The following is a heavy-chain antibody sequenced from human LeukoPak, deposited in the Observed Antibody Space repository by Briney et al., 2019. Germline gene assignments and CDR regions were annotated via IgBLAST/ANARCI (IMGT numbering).Heavy chain of an antibody. D-gene: IGHD1-26*01. Sequence: SQTLSLTCTVSGGSISSGGYYWSWIRQHPGKGLEWIGYIYYSGSTYYNPSLKSRVTISVDTSKNQFSLKLSSVTASDTAVYYCARASEAGGWFDPWGQGTLVTVSP. V-gene: IGHV4-31*03. CDR1: GGSISSGGYY. CDR3: ARASEAGGWFDP. J-gene: IGHJ5*02. CDR2: IYYSGST.